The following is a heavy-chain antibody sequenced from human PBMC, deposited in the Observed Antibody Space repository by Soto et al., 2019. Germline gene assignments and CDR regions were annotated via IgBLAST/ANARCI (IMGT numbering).Heavy chain of an antibody. J-gene: IGHJ4*02. D-gene: IGHD1-26*01. Sequence: QVQLVQSGAEVKKPGASVKVSCKASGYTFTGHYIHWVRQAPEQGPEWMGEIGPESGATRYAQKFQGRVTMTRDMAITTVYGELNNPSPDDTAVYYCGRGRSGQRVGFYWGQGTPVTVSS. V-gene: IGHV1-2*02. CDR1: GYTFTGHY. CDR3: GRGRSGQRVGFY. CDR2: IGPESGAT.